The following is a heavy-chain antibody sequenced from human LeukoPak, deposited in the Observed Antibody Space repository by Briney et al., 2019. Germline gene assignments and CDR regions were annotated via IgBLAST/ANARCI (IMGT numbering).Heavy chain of an antibody. D-gene: IGHD6-6*01. CDR1: GFTFSSYA. CDR2: IYSGGST. V-gene: IGHV3-53*01. CDR3: ARAYSSSSSYFDY. Sequence: GGSLRLSCAASGFTFSSYAMSWVRQAPGKGLEWVSVIYSGGSTYYADSVKGRFTISRDNSKNTLYLQMNSLRAEDTAVYYCARAYSSSSSYFDYWGQGTLVTVSS. J-gene: IGHJ4*02.